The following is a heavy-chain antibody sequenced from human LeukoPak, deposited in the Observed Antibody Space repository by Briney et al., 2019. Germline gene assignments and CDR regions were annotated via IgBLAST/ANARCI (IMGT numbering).Heavy chain of an antibody. CDR1: GFTFSSYG. CDR3: ARDPLWDSSGYFDY. CDR2: IWYDGSNK. V-gene: IGHV3-33*01. D-gene: IGHD3-22*01. J-gene: IGHJ4*02. Sequence: GSLRLSCAASGFTFSSYGMHWVRQAPGKGLEWVAVIWYDGSNKYYADSVKGRFTISRDNSKNTLYLQMNSLRAEDTAVYYCARDPLWDSSGYFDYWGQGTLVTVSS.